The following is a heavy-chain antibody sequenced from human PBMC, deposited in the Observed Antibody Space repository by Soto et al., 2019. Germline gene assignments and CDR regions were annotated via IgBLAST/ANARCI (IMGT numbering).Heavy chain of an antibody. J-gene: IGHJ5*01. CDR3: ARDPSEGRVGNWFES. Sequence: GGSLRLSCAASGFTFSRYGMNWLRQAPGKGLEWVASISSSTSYVYYADSVKGRFTTSRDNAKSILYLEMYALRTEDTAVYYCARDPSEGRVGNWFESWGQGTLVTVSS. D-gene: IGHD2-2*01. V-gene: IGHV3-21*06. CDR1: GFTFSRYG. CDR2: ISSSTSYV.